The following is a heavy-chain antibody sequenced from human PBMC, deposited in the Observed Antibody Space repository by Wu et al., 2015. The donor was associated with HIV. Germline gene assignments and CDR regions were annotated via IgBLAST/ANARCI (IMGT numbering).Heavy chain of an antibody. CDR1: GYIFSDYG. V-gene: IGHV1-18*01. Sequence: VQLVQSGGEVKKPGASVKVACKASGYIFSDYGINWVRQAPGQGLEWMGWISAYHGKADYAQKFQDRVALTTDTATATAYMELRRLTSDDTAVYYCARDMPSIYDSSGHRSLDIWGQGTVVAVSS. CDR2: ISAYHGKA. D-gene: IGHD3-22*01. J-gene: IGHJ3*02. CDR3: ARDMPSIYDSSGHRSLDI.